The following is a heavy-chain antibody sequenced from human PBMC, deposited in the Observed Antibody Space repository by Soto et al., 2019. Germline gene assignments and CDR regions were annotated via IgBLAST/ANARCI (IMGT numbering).Heavy chain of an antibody. J-gene: IGHJ4*02. V-gene: IGHV3-30-3*01. CDR3: ARAREEYYYDSSGYYPFPY. Sequence: WGSLRLSCAASGFTFSSYAMHWVRQAQGKGLEWVAVISYDGSNKYYADSVKGRFTISRDNSKNTLYLQKNILRPEDTAVYSCARAREEYYYDSSGYYPFPYGGQGTLVTVSS. D-gene: IGHD3-22*01. CDR2: ISYDGSNK. CDR1: GFTFSSYA.